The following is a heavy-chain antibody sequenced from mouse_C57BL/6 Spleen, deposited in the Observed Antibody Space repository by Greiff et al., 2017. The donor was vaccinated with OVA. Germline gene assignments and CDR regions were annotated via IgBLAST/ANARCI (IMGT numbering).Heavy chain of an antibody. Sequence: VVRPGSSVKLSCKASGYTFTSYWMHWVKQRPIQGLEWIGNIDPSDSETHYNQKFKDKATLTVDKSSSTAYMQLSSLTSEDSAVYYCAKSVYYDYDEDAMDYWGQGTSVTVSS. CDR3: AKSVYYDYDEDAMDY. CDR2: IDPSDSET. V-gene: IGHV1-52*01. D-gene: IGHD2-4*01. J-gene: IGHJ4*01. CDR1: GYTFTSYW.